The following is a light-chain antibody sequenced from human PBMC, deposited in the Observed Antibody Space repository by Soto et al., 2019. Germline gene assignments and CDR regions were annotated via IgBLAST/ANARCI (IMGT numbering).Light chain of an antibody. J-gene: IGLJ2*01. CDR2: AVS. CDR1: SSDVGGYNH. CDR3: CSYTRLSTVV. Sequence: QSVLTQPASVSGSPGQSITISCTGTSSDVGGYNHVSWYQHSPGKAPKLILFAVSDRPSGVSPRFSGSKSGNTASLTISGLQAEDEADYYCCSYTRLSTVVFGGGTKLTVL. V-gene: IGLV2-14*01.